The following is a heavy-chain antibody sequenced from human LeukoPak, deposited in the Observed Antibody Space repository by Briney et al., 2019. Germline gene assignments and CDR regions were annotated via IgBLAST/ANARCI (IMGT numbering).Heavy chain of an antibody. V-gene: IGHV3-30*02. Sequence: GGSLRLSCAASGFTFSNYGMHWVCQAPGKGLEWVAYIRYDGSNKQYADSVKGRFTISRDNSKNTLYLQMNSLRAEDTAVYYSAKSTREGSYFDYWGQGTLVTVSS. CDR1: GFTFSNYG. CDR2: IRYDGSNK. J-gene: IGHJ4*02. CDR3: AKSTREGSYFDY. D-gene: IGHD1-1*01.